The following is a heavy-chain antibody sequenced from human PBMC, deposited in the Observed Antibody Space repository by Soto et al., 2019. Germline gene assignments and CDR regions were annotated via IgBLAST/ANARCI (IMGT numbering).Heavy chain of an antibody. D-gene: IGHD1-26*01. CDR3: AAVQGGGATFHF. CDR2: IVVGSGRT. V-gene: IGHV1-58*02. CDR1: GFAFINSA. J-gene: IGHJ4*02. Sequence: SVKVSCKASGFAFINSAIQWVRQARGQRLEWIGWIVVGSGRTDYAQKFQERLTITRDMSTSTAYMELSSLRLEDTAVYYCAAVQGGGATFHFWGQGSLVTVSS.